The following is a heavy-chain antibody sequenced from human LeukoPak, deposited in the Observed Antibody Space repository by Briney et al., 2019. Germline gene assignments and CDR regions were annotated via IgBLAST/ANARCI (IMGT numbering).Heavy chain of an antibody. CDR1: GYTFTGYY. V-gene: IGHV1-2*02. Sequence: ASVKVSCKASGYTFTGYYMHWVRQAPGQGFEWMGWINPNSGGTNYAQKFQGRVTMTRDTSISTAYMELSRLRSDDTAVYYCARGPPVVTYYYYYMDVWGKGTTVTVSS. J-gene: IGHJ6*03. CDR2: INPNSGGT. D-gene: IGHD4-23*01. CDR3: ARGPPVVTYYYYYMDV.